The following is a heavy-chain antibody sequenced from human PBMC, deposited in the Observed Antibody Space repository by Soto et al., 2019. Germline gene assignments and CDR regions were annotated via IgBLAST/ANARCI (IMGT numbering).Heavy chain of an antibody. D-gene: IGHD2-15*01. J-gene: IGHJ5*02. V-gene: IGHV3-15*01. CDR2: IKSKTDGGTT. Sequence: GGSLRLSCAASGFTFSNAWMSWVRQAPGKGLEWVGRIKSKTDGGTTDYAAPGKGRCTISRDDSKNTLYLQMNSLKTEDTAVYYCTTVGAVGYCSGGSCNWFDPWGQGTLVTVSS. CDR1: GFTFSNAW. CDR3: TTVGAVGYCSGGSCNWFDP.